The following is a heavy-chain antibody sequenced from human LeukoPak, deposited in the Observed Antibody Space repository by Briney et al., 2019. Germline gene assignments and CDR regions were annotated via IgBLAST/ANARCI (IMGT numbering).Heavy chain of an antibody. CDR2: ISDTGKT. V-gene: IGHV4-59*01. J-gene: IGHJ5*02. Sequence: SETLSPTCNVSGASPSSYYWDWLRQSPGKGLEWIGYISDTGKTDSNPSLKSRVTISLGTSKTQFSLRLRSVTAADSAVYYCATGYYEPFATWGPGILVTVSS. CDR3: ATGYYEPFAT. CDR1: GASPSSYY. D-gene: IGHD1-26*01.